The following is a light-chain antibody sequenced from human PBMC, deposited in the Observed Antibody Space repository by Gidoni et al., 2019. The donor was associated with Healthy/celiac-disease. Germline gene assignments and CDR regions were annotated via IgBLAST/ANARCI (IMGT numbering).Light chain of an antibody. J-gene: IGKJ2*01. CDR1: QSISSY. CDR3: QQSYSTPMYT. V-gene: IGKV1-39*01. CDR2: AAS. Sequence: IQMTQSPSSLSASVGDRVTITCRASQSISSYLNWYQQKPGKAPKLLIYAASSMQSGVPSMFSGSRSWTNYTLTISSLQPEDFATYYCQQSYSTPMYTFGQGTKLEIK.